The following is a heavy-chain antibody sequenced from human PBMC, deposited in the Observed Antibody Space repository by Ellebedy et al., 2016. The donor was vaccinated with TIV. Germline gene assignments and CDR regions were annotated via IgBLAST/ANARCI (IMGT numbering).Heavy chain of an antibody. Sequence: AASVKVSCKASGGTFSSYAISWVRQAPGQGLEWMGRIIPILGIANYAQKFQGRVTITADKSTSTAYMELSSLRSEDTAVYYCAKYSGPVVIASTGFDYWGQGTLVTISS. CDR2: IIPILGIA. D-gene: IGHD3-22*01. CDR1: GGTFSSYA. V-gene: IGHV1-69*04. J-gene: IGHJ4*02. CDR3: AKYSGPVVIASTGFDY.